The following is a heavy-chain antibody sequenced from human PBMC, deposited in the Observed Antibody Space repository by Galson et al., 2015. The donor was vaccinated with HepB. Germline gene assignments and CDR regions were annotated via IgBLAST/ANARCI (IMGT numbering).Heavy chain of an antibody. D-gene: IGHD4-23*01. Sequence: SVKVSCKVSGYTLTELSMHWVRQAPGKGLEWMGGFDPEDGETIYAQKFQGRVTMTEDTSTDTAYMELSSLRSEDTAVYYCATDQSLRWRKAGYFQHWGQGTLVTASS. CDR1: GYTLTELS. J-gene: IGHJ1*01. CDR3: ATDQSLRWRKAGYFQH. V-gene: IGHV1-24*01. CDR2: FDPEDGET.